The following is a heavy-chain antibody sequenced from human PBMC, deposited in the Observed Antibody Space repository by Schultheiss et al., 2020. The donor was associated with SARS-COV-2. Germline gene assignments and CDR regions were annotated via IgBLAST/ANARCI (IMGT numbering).Heavy chain of an antibody. Sequence: SETLSLTCSVSGGSIRSYYWNWIRQPPGKGLEWIGYVSYSGSTNYNPSLKSRVTISVDTSKNQLSLKLSSVTAADTAVYYCARDRGPLDGRYYYGMDVWGQGTTVTVSS. J-gene: IGHJ6*02. CDR3: ARDRGPLDGRYYYGMDV. V-gene: IGHV4-59*12. CDR1: GGSIRSYY. D-gene: IGHD3-10*01. CDR2: VSYSGST.